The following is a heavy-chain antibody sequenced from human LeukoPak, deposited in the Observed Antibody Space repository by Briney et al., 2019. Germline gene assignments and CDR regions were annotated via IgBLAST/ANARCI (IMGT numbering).Heavy chain of an antibody. J-gene: IGHJ4*02. CDR3: AADRAGSYLRFVY. V-gene: IGHV1-58*01. D-gene: IGHD3-10*01. CDR2: IVVGSGNT. Sequence: SVTVSCKASGFTFTSSVVQWVRQARGQRLEWIGWIVVGSGNTNYAQKFQERVTITRDMSTSTAYMELSSLRFEDTAVYYCAADRAGSYLRFVYWGQGTPVTVSS. CDR1: GFTFTSSV.